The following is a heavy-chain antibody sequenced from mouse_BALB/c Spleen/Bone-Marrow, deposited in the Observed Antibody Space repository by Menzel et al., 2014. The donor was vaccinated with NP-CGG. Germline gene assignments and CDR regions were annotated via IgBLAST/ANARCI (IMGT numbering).Heavy chain of an antibody. CDR2: IDPANGNT. CDR1: GFNIKDTY. J-gene: IGHJ3*01. D-gene: IGHD1-1*01. CDR3: ARYYYGSSLFAY. V-gene: IGHV14-3*02. Sequence: EVQLQESGAELEKPGASVKLSCTASGFNIKDTYVYWVKQRPEQGLEWIGRIDPANGNTKYDPKFQDKAIITADTSSNTAYLQLSNLTSEDTAVYYCARYYYGSSLFAYWGQGTLVTVSA.